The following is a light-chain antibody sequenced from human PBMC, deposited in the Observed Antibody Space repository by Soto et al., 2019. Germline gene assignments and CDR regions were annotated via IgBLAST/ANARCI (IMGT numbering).Light chain of an antibody. CDR1: QSVLYSSNNKNY. Sequence: DIVMTQSPDSLAVSLGERATINCKSSQSVLYSSNNKNYLAWYQQKPGQPPKLLIDWASTRESGVPDRFSGIESGTDFTLTISRLQAEDVAVYYCQQYYSAPWTFGQGTKVEIK. V-gene: IGKV4-1*01. J-gene: IGKJ1*01. CDR2: WAS. CDR3: QQYYSAPWT.